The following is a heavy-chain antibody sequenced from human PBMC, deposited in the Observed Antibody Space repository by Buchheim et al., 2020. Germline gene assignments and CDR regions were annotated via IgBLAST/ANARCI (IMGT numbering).Heavy chain of an antibody. CDR1: GFTFSSYG. V-gene: IGHV3-23*01. CDR3: AKAGLGSNMIFDY. Sequence: EVQLLESGGGLVQPGGSLRLSCAASGFTFSSYGMSWVRQAPGEGLGWVSSIFNSDDSTHYADSVKGRFTISRDNSKSTLYLQMHSLRADDTALYYCAKAGLGSNMIFDYWGQGT. D-gene: IGHD3-16*01. CDR2: IFNSDDST. J-gene: IGHJ4*02.